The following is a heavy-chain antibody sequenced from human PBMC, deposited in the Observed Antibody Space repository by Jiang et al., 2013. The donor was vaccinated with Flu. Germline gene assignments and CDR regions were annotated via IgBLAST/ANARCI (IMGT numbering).Heavy chain of an antibody. Sequence: GSGLLKPSETLSLTCTVSGGSISSSSYYWGWIRQPPGKGLEWIGSIYYSGSTYYNPSLKSRVTISVDTSKNQFSLKLSSVTAADTAVYYCARLEQQLTYYFDYWGQGTLVTVSS. J-gene: IGHJ4*02. CDR3: ARLEQQLTYYFDY. CDR1: GGSISSSSYY. D-gene: IGHD6-13*01. V-gene: IGHV4-39*01. CDR2: IYYSGST.